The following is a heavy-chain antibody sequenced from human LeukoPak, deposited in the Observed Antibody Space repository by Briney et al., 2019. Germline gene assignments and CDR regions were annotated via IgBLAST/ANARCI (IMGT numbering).Heavy chain of an antibody. CDR1: GGSISSYY. V-gene: IGHV4-34*01. J-gene: IGHJ5*02. CDR3: ATRDSSGPLAPWFDP. D-gene: IGHD3-22*01. CDR2: INHSGST. Sequence: SETLSLTCTVSGGSISSYYWSWIRQPPGKGLEWIGEINHSGSTNYNPSLKSRVTISVDTSKNQFSLKLSSVTAADTAVYYCATRDSSGPLAPWFDPWGQGTLVTVSS.